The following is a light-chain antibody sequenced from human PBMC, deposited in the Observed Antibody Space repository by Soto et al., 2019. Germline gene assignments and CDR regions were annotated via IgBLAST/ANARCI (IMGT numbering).Light chain of an antibody. CDR1: QSVSSSY. J-gene: IGKJ5*01. CDR2: GAS. V-gene: IGKV3-20*01. CDR3: QQYRSSPPVT. Sequence: EIVLTQSPGTLSLSPGERATLSCRASQSVSSSYLAWYQQKPGQAPRLLIYGASGRATGLPDRFSGSVSGTDFTLTISRLEPEDFAVYYCQQYRSSPPVTFGQGTRLEIK.